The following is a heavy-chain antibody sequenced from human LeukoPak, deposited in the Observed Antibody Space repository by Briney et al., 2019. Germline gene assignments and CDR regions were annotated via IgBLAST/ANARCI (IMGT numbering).Heavy chain of an antibody. Sequence: GGSLRLSCVASGFXLKNAWMCWVRQAPGKGLEWVGRIRSKTDGGTTDYAAPVKGRFTISRDDSKNTLYLQMNSLKTEDTAVYFCTTGTEQQWLSLDYWGQGTLVTVSS. J-gene: IGHJ4*02. CDR3: TTGTEQQWLSLDY. CDR1: GFXLKNAW. CDR2: IRSKTDGGTT. V-gene: IGHV3-15*01. D-gene: IGHD6-19*01.